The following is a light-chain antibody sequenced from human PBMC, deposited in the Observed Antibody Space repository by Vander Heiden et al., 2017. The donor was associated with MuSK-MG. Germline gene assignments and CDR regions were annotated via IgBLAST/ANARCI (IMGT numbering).Light chain of an antibody. J-gene: IGLJ2*01. CDR2: GKN. Sequence: SSELTQDPAVSVALGQTVRITCQGDSLRSYYASWYQQKPGQAPLVVIYGKNKRPSGIPARFSGSSSGNTASLTITGAQAADEADYYCQSRDSSGNNLLFGGGTKLAGL. CDR3: QSRDSSGNNLL. CDR1: SLRSYY. V-gene: IGLV3-19*01.